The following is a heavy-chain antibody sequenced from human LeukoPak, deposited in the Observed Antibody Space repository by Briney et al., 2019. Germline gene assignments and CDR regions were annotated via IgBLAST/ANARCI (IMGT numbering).Heavy chain of an antibody. Sequence: ASVKVSCKASGYTFTGYYMHWVRQAPGQGLEWMGWINPNSGGTNYAQEFQGRVTMTRDTSISTAYMELSRLRSDDTAVYYCARTPYNWNFFDYWGQGTLVTVSS. CDR1: GYTFTGYY. CDR3: ARTPYNWNFFDY. V-gene: IGHV1-2*02. D-gene: IGHD1-20*01. CDR2: INPNSGGT. J-gene: IGHJ4*02.